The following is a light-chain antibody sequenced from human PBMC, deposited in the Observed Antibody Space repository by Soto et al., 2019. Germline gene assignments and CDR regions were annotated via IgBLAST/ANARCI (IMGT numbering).Light chain of an antibody. Sequence: QSVLTQPRSVSGSPGQSVTISCTGTSSDVGGYNYVSWYQQHPGKAPKLVIYDVSKRPSGVPDRFSGSKSGNTASLTVSGLQAEDEADYSCCSYAGTYTQWVFGGGTKGTVL. CDR3: CSYAGTYTQWV. CDR1: SSDVGGYNY. CDR2: DVS. J-gene: IGLJ3*02. V-gene: IGLV2-11*01.